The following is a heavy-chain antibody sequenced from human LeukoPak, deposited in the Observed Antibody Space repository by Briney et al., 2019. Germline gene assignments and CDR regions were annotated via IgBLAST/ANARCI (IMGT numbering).Heavy chain of an antibody. Sequence: GGSLRLSCAASGFTFSSYAMSWVRQAPGKGLEWVSAISGSGGSTYYADSVKGRFTISRDNSKNTLYLQMNSLRAEDTAVYYCAKVQPPYYDILTGSIDYWGQGTLVTVSS. D-gene: IGHD3-9*01. CDR2: ISGSGGST. CDR1: GFTFSSYA. V-gene: IGHV3-23*01. J-gene: IGHJ4*02. CDR3: AKVQPPYYDILTGSIDY.